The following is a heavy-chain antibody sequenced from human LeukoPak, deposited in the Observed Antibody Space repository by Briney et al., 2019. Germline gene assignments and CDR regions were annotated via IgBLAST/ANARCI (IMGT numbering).Heavy chain of an antibody. CDR3: ARVGDHFHWNLDL. Sequence: GGSLRLSCAASGFTFSSYAMSWVRQAPGKGLEWVSGITGSGGGTYYADSVKGRFTISRDTSKNTVSLQMNSLRAEDTAVYFCARVGDHFHWNLDLWGRGTLVTVSS. J-gene: IGHJ2*01. CDR1: GFTFSSYA. D-gene: IGHD3-3*02. CDR2: ITGSGGGT. V-gene: IGHV3-23*01.